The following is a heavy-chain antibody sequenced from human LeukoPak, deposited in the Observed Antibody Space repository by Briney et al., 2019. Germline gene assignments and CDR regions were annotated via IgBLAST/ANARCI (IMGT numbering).Heavy chain of an antibody. V-gene: IGHV1-24*01. CDR1: GYTLTELS. D-gene: IGHD5-18*01. CDR2: FDPEDGET. Sequence: ASVKVSCKVSGYTLTELSMHWVRQAPGKGLEWMGGFDPEDGETIYAQKFQGRVTMTEDTSTDTAYMELSSLRSEDTAVYYCATDYGTVDTAMALMFDYWGQGTLVTVSS. J-gene: IGHJ4*02. CDR3: ATDYGTVDTAMALMFDY.